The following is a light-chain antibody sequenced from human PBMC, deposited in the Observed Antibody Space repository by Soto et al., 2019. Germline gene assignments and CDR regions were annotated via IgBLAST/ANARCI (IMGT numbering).Light chain of an antibody. J-gene: IGKJ1*01. CDR1: QSVYNNY. CDR3: QQYGSSQWT. Sequence: IVLTQSPGTLSLSPGERATLSCRASQSVYNNYVAWYQQKPGQAPRLLIYGASRRSTGIPDKFTGSGSGTDFTLTISRLGPEDFAVYYCQQYGSSQWTFGQGTKVEIK. CDR2: GAS. V-gene: IGKV3-20*01.